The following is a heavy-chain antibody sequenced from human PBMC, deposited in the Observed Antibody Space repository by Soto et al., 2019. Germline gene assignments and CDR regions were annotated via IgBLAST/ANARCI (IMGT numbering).Heavy chain of an antibody. V-gene: IGHV3-23*01. Sequence: GGSLRLSCAASGFTFNSYALSWVRQAPGKGLEWVSTISGGDTYYADFVKGRFTISRDISKNTLYLQMDGLRVEDTAIYYCAKDRETAWFSYFWGQGALVTVAS. CDR2: ISGGDT. CDR3: AKDRETAWFSYF. CDR1: GFTFNSYA. D-gene: IGHD3-10*01. J-gene: IGHJ4*02.